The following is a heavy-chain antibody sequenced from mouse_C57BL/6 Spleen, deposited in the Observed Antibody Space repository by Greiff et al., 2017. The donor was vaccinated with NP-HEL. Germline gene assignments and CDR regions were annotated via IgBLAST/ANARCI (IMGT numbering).Heavy chain of an antibody. V-gene: IGHV1-18*01. Sequence: EVQLQQSGPELVKPGASVKIPCKASGYTFTDYNMDWVKQSHGKSLEWIGDINPNNGGTIYNQKFKGKATLTVDKSSSTAYMELRSLTSEDTAVYYCARSRTGTSAMDYWGQGTSVTVSS. J-gene: IGHJ4*01. D-gene: IGHD4-1*01. CDR2: INPNNGGT. CDR1: GYTFTDYN. CDR3: ARSRTGTSAMDY.